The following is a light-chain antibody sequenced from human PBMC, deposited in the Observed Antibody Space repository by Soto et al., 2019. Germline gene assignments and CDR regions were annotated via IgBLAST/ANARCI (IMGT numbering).Light chain of an antibody. CDR3: QSYDSTLSAWV. J-gene: IGLJ3*02. Sequence: QPVLTQPPSVSGAPGQRVTISCTGSSSNIGAGYDVHWYQHLPGTAPKVVIYGNNNRPSGVPDRFSGSQSGTSASLVITGLQAEDEADYSCQSYDSTLSAWVFGGGTKLTVL. CDR2: GNN. V-gene: IGLV1-40*01. CDR1: SSNIGAGYD.